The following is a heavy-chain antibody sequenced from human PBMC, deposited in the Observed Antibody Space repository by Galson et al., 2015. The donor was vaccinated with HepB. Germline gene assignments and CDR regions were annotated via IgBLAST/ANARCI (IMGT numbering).Heavy chain of an antibody. J-gene: IGHJ3*02. CDR3: AAHPRSSGWLLDAFDI. D-gene: IGHD6-19*01. Sequence: SVKVSCKASGFTFTSSAVQWVRQARGQRLEWIGWIVVGSGNTNYAQKFQERVTITRDMSTSTAYMELSSLRSEDTAVYYCAAHPRSSGWLLDAFDIWGQGTMVTVSS. V-gene: IGHV1-58*01. CDR1: GFTFTSSA. CDR2: IVVGSGNT.